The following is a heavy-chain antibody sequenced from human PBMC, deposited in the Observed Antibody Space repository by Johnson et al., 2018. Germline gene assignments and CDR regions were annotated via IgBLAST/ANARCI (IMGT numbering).Heavy chain of an antibody. CDR2: IWFDGSNE. CDR3: ARVHCTSTTCFVYYFYYGMDV. D-gene: IGHD2/OR15-2a*01. V-gene: IGHV3-33*08. CDR1: GFTFSNYG. J-gene: IGHJ6*02. Sequence: VQLVESGGGVVQPGRSLRLSCAASGFTFSNYGMHWVRQAPGKGLEWVAVIWFDGSNEEYADSVKGRFTISRDNSKNTLYLQMNSLGAEDTAIYYCARVHCTSTTCFVYYFYYGMDVWGQGTTVTVSS.